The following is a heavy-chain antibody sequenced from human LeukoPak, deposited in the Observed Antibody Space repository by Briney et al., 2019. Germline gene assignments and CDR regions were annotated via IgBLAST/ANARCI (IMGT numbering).Heavy chain of an antibody. D-gene: IGHD4-17*01. CDR1: GGTFSSYA. V-gene: IGHV1-69*06. CDR3: AKMTTVTFAPGGYFDY. J-gene: IGHJ4*02. Sequence: ASVKVSCKASGGTFSSYAISWVRQAPGQGLEWMGGIIPILGTANYAQKFQGRVTITADKSTSTAYMELSSLRSEDTAVYYCAKMTTVTFAPGGYFDYWGQGTLVTVSS. CDR2: IIPILGTA.